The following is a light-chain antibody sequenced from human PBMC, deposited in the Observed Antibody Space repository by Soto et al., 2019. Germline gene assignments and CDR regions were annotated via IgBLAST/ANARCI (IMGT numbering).Light chain of an antibody. J-gene: IGKJ3*01. V-gene: IGKV1-27*01. CDR1: QGISNY. Sequence: DIQMTQSPSSLSASVGDRVTITCRASQGISNYLAWYQQKPGKVPKLLIYAASTLQSGVPSRFSGSGSGTDFTRTISSLQPEDVATYYCQKYNSALIFTFGPGTKVDIK. CDR3: QKYNSALIFT. CDR2: AAS.